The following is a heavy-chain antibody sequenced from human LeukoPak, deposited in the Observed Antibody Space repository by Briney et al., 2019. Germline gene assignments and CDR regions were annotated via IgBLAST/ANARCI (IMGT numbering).Heavy chain of an antibody. CDR1: GYSISSGYY. CDR2: IYHSGST. D-gene: IGHD6-19*01. Sequence: SETLSLTRTVSGYSISSGYYWGWIRQPPGKGLEGIGSIYHSGSTNYNPSLKSRVTISVDTSKNQFSLKLSSVTAADTAVYYCARLSSGWSRYGNYYYYMDVWGKGTTVTISS. V-gene: IGHV4-38-2*02. J-gene: IGHJ6*03. CDR3: ARLSSGWSRYGNYYYYMDV.